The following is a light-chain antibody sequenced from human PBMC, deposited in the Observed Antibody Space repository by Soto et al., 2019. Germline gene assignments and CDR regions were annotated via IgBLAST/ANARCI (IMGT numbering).Light chain of an antibody. CDR1: SSNIGACYD. J-gene: IGLJ3*02. V-gene: IGLV1-40*01. CDR3: QSYDSSLSVWV. CDR2: GNS. Sequence: QLVLTQPPSVSGAPGQRVTISCTGSSSNIGACYDVHWYQQLPGTAPKLLIYGNSNRPSGVPDRFSGSKSGTSASLAITGLQAEDEADYYCQSYDSSLSVWVFGGGTKLTVL.